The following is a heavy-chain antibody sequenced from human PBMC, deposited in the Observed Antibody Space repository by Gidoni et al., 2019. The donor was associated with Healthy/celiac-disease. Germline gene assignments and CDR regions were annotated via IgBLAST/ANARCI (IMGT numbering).Heavy chain of an antibody. CDR3: ALVQVPAAFDY. Sequence: EVQLVESGGGLVQPGGSLRLSCAASGFTFSSYSMNWVRQAPGKGLEWVSYISSSSSTIYYADSVKGRFTISRDNAKNSLYLQMNSLRAEDTAVYYCALVQVPAAFDYWGQGTLVTVSS. CDR1: GFTFSSYS. J-gene: IGHJ4*02. D-gene: IGHD2-2*01. V-gene: IGHV3-48*04. CDR2: ISSSSSTI.